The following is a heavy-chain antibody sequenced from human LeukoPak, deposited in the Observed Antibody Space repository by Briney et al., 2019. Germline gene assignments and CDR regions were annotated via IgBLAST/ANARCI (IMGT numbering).Heavy chain of an antibody. D-gene: IGHD3-10*01. CDR2: ISGSGGST. Sequence: GGSLRLSCAASGFTFSSYAMSWVRQAPGKGLEWVSAISGSGGSTYYADSVKGRFTISRDNAKNSLYLQMNSLRAEDTALYYCAKAEMVRGAPFTYWGQGTLVTVSS. V-gene: IGHV3-23*01. CDR3: AKAEMVRGAPFTY. CDR1: GFTFSSYA. J-gene: IGHJ4*02.